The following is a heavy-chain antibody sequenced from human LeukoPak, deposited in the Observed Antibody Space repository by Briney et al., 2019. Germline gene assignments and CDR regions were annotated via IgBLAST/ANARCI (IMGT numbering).Heavy chain of an antibody. CDR3: ARGGNYHVY. D-gene: IGHD3-16*02. CDR2: ISYSGST. V-gene: IGHV4-59*01. Sequence: SETLSLTCTVSGGSISGYYWSWIRQPPGKGLEWIGYISYSGSTNYNPSLKSRVTISLDTSKNQFSLKLTSVTAADTAVYYCARGGNYHVYWGQGTLVTVSS. J-gene: IGHJ4*02. CDR1: GGSISGYY.